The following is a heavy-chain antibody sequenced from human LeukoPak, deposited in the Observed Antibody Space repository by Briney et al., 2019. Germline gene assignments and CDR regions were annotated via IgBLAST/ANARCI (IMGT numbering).Heavy chain of an antibody. V-gene: IGHV3-23*01. D-gene: IGHD2-8*02. CDR2: ISGSGGST. J-gene: IGHJ4*02. CDR1: GFTFSSYA. CDR3: AKGTAASCTGSSCYPLDF. Sequence: PGGSLRLSCAASGFTFSSYAMSWVRQAPGKGLEWVSAISGSGGSTYYADSVKGRFTISRDNSKNTLYLQMNSLRVDDTAVYYCAKGTAASCTGSSCYPLDFWGQGTLVTVSS.